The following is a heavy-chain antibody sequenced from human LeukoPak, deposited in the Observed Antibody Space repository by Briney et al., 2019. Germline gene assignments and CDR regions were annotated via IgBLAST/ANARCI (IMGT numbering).Heavy chain of an antibody. Sequence: GGSLRLSCAASGFTFSSYAMHWVRQAPGKGLEWVAVISYDGSNKYYADSVKGRFTISRDNSKNTLYLQMNCLRAEDTAVYYCARSFDYWGQGTLVTVSS. CDR1: GFTFSSYA. CDR2: ISYDGSNK. CDR3: ARSFDY. J-gene: IGHJ4*02. V-gene: IGHV3-30*04.